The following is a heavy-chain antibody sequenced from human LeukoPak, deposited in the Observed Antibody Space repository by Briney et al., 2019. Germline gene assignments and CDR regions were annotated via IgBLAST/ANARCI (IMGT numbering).Heavy chain of an antibody. CDR3: ATRIAAAGTSYFDY. V-gene: IGHV3-23*01. J-gene: IGHJ4*02. CDR1: GFTFSSYA. Sequence: GGSLRLSCAASGFTFSSYAMNWVRQAPGKGLEWVSAISGRDGSTYYADSVKGRFTISRDNSKNSLYLQMNSLRAEDTAVYYCATRIAAAGTSYFDYWGQGTLVTVSS. CDR2: ISGRDGST. D-gene: IGHD6-13*01.